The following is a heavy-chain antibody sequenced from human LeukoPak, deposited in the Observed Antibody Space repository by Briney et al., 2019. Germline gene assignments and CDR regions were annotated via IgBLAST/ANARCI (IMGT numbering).Heavy chain of an antibody. CDR2: ISSSSIYI. CDR1: GFTFSSYS. V-gene: IGHV3-21*04. J-gene: IGHJ5*02. Sequence: GGSLRLSCAASGFTFSSYSMNWVRQAPGKGLEWVSSISSSSIYIYYADSVKGRFTISRDNPKNTLYLQMNSLRAEDTALYYCTKNHISGWNWFDPWGQGTLVTVSS. CDR3: TKNHISGWNWFDP. D-gene: IGHD6-19*01.